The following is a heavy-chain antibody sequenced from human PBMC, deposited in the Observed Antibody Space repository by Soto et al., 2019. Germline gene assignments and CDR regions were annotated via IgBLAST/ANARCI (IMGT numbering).Heavy chain of an antibody. D-gene: IGHD2-15*01. J-gene: IGHJ6*02. CDR1: GFTFSSYW. V-gene: IGHV3-74*01. Sequence: PGGSLRLSCAASGFTFSSYWMHWVRQAPGKGLVWVSRINSDGSSTSYADSVKGRFTISRDNAKNTLYLQMNSLRAEDTAVYYCARDGYFSGGSCSYYGMDVWGQGTTVTVSS. CDR3: ARDGYFSGGSCSYYGMDV. CDR2: INSDGSST.